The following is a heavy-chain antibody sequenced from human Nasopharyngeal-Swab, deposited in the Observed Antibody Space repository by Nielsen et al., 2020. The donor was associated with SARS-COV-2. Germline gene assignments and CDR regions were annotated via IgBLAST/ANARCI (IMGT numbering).Heavy chain of an antibody. V-gene: IGHV3-7*03. CDR1: GFTFNNYW. D-gene: IGHD3-22*01. CDR3: ARAASYDSSSYAY. Sequence: GESLKISCVVSGFTFNNYWMSWVRQAPGKGLEWVASIKPDGSEKYYVDSVKGRFTISRDNAKNSLYLQMSSLRAEDTAVYYCARAASYDSSSYAYWGQGTLVTVSS. CDR2: IKPDGSEK. J-gene: IGHJ4*02.